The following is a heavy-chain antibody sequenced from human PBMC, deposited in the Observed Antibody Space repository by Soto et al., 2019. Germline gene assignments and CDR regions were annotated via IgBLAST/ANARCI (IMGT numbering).Heavy chain of an antibody. CDR2: IYWNDDK. D-gene: IGHD6-6*01. V-gene: IGHV2-5*01. J-gene: IGHJ4*02. CDR3: VNSRESSPSDK. CDR1: GCSLSTFVMG. Sequence: GLTVVNRKHTLTLTCPFSGCSLSTFVMGVGWIRQPPGKAMEWLALIYWNDDKRYSPSLKSRLTITKDTSKTLVVLKMTNMDPVDTAKYSCVNSRESSPSDKWGQGTLVTVSS.